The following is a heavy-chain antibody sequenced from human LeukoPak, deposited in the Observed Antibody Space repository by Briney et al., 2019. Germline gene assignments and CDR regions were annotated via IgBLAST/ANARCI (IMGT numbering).Heavy chain of an antibody. D-gene: IGHD2-15*01. J-gene: IGHJ4*02. Sequence: ASVKVSCKASGYTFTSYGISWVRQAPGQGLEWMGWISAYNGNTNYAQKLQGRVTMTTDTSTSTAYMELRSLRSGDTAVYYCARVDCSGGSCYLGDYWGQGTLVTVSS. CDR1: GYTFTSYG. CDR2: ISAYNGNT. V-gene: IGHV1-18*04. CDR3: ARVDCSGGSCYLGDY.